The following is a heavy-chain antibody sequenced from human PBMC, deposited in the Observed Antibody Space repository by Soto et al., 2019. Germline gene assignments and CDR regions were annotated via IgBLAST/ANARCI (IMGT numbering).Heavy chain of an antibody. CDR2: MKEDGTEK. D-gene: IGHD1-26*01. CDR3: ARDRGYSTFDM. J-gene: IGHJ3*02. CDR1: GFTLSSYW. V-gene: IGHV3-7*01. Sequence: LXLCCGASGFTLSSYWMSWGRQAPGKGLEWVANMKEDGTEKNYVDSVKGRFTISRDNAKNSLYLQMNSLRAEDTAVYYCARDRGYSTFDMWGQGTMVTVSS.